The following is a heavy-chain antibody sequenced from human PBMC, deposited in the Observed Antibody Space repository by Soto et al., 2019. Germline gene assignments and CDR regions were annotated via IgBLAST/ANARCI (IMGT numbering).Heavy chain of an antibody. CDR1: GGTISRDNYY. V-gene: IGHV4-31*01. D-gene: IGHD2-2*01. J-gene: IGHJ6*02. CDR2: IYSSGTT. Sequence: SETLSLTCSVSGGTISRDNYYWTWIRQRPGQGLEWIGNIYSSGTTYYDPSLGSQFTISVDTSKNQFSLKVTYVTAADTAVYYCARYCSSSSCYRKGMDVWGQGTTVTVSS. CDR3: ARYCSSSSCYRKGMDV.